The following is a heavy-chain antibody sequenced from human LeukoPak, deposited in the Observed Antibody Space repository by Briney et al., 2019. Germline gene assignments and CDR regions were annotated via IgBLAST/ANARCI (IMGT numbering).Heavy chain of an antibody. Sequence: SETLSLTCAVYGGSFSGYHWSWIRQPPGKGLEWIGEINHSGSTNYNPSLKSRVTISVDKSKNQFSLKLSSVTAADTAVYYCARRNYYDSTNYYYAWGQGNPVTVSS. D-gene: IGHD3-22*01. J-gene: IGHJ5*02. CDR1: GGSFSGYH. CDR2: INHSGST. CDR3: ARRNYYDSTNYYYA. V-gene: IGHV4-34*01.